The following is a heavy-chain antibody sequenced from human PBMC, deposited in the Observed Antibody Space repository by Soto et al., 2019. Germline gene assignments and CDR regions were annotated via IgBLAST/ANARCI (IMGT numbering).Heavy chain of an antibody. CDR2: FYDLDGT. V-gene: IGHV3-53*01. CDR1: GLTVSGKKY. CDR3: ATWHLQEHAYDV. Sequence: PGGSLRLSCAVSGLTVSGKKYVAWVRQAPGKGLEWVSGFYDLDGTYYADSLKGRFTTSGDSSRTIVYLQMNGLRPEDTAVYYCATWHLQEHAYDVCGQGTTVTVSS. J-gene: IGHJ3*01. D-gene: IGHD4-4*01.